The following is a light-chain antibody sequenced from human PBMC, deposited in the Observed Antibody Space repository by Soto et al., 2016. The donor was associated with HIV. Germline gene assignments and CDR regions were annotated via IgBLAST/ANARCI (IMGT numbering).Light chain of an antibody. CDR1: QSISSW. CDR3: QQANSFPIT. J-gene: IGKJ5*01. V-gene: IGKV1-12*01. Sequence: DIQMTQSPASVSASVGDRVTITRRASQSISSWLAWYQQKPGKAPKLLIYGASGLQSGVPSRFSGSGSGTDFTLTITSLQPEDFATYYCQQANSFPITFGQGTRLEIK. CDR2: GAS.